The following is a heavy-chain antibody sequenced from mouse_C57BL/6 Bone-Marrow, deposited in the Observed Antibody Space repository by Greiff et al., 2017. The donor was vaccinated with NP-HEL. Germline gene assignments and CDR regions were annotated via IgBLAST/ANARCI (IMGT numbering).Heavy chain of an antibody. CDR3: ARLYWDDGYFDY. CDR1: GFTFSSYG. CDR2: ISSGGSYT. Sequence: EVQRVESGGDLVKPGGSLKLSCAASGFTFSSYGMSWVRQTPDKMLEWVATISSGGSYTYYPDSVKGRFTISRDNAKNTLYLHMSSLKSEDTAMYYCARLYWDDGYFDYWGQGTTLTVSS. J-gene: IGHJ2*01. D-gene: IGHD4-1*01. V-gene: IGHV5-6*01.